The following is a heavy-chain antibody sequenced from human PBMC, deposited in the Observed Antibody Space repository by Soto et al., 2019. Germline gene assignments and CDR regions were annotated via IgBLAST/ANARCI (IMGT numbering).Heavy chain of an antibody. CDR1: GFTFSSYG. V-gene: IGHV3-30*18. J-gene: IGHJ4*02. CDR3: AKDWGYYCRMSYCFDC. Sequence: GGSLRLSCAASGFTFSSYGMHWVRQAPGKGLEWVAVISYDGSNKYYADSVKGRFTISRDNSKNTLYLHMNSLRAEDTAVYYCAKDWGYYCRMSYCFDCWGRGSRGSAAS. D-gene: IGHD3-22*01. CDR2: ISYDGSNK.